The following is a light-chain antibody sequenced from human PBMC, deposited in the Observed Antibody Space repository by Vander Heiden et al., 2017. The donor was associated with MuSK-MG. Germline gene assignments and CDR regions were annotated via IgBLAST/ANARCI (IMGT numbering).Light chain of an antibody. CDR3: QSYDSGRTASV. V-gene: IGLV1-40*01. CDR1: SSNIGAGVD. Sequence: SVLTQPPSVSGAPGQRVTISCTGSSSNIGAGVDVHWYQQQPGTPPTLLIFENTDRPSGVPDRFSASTSDTSASLAITGLQAEDEADYYCQSYDSGRTASVFGTGTKVVVL. J-gene: IGLJ1*01. CDR2: ENT.